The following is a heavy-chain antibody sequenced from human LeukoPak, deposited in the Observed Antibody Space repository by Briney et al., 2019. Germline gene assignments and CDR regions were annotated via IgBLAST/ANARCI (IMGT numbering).Heavy chain of an antibody. Sequence: ASVKVSCKASGFTFTSSAMQWVRQARGQRLEWIGWIVVGSGNTNYAQKFQERVTITRDMSTSTAYMELSSLRSEDTAVYYCAAGMVRGVIITPGYYYGMDVWGQGTTVTVSS. CDR1: GFTFTSSA. CDR3: AAGMVRGVIITPGYYYGMDV. CDR2: IVVGSGNT. J-gene: IGHJ6*02. D-gene: IGHD3-10*01. V-gene: IGHV1-58*02.